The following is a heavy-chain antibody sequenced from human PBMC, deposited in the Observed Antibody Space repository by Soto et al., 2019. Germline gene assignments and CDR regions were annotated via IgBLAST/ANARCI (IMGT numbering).Heavy chain of an antibody. CDR2: INHSGST. CDR1: GGSFSGYY. CDR3: ARSGNYDTAKTSDY. J-gene: IGHJ4*02. Sequence: SETLSLTCAVYGGSFSGYYWSWIRQPPGKGLEWIGEINHSGSTNYNPSLKSRVTISVDTSKNQFSLKLSSVTAADTAVYYCARSGNYDTAKTSDYWGQGTLVTVSS. D-gene: IGHD3-22*01. V-gene: IGHV4-34*01.